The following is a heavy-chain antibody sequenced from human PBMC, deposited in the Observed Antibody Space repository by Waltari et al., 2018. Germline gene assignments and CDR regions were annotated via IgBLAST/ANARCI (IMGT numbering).Heavy chain of an antibody. J-gene: IGHJ4*02. CDR3: ARVEPEDYGGNSGFDY. Sequence: QVQLQESGPGLVKPSETLSLTCTVSGGSISSYYWSWIRQPPGKGLEWIGYIHYSGSTHYNPSLKSRVTISVDTSKNQFSLKLSSVTAADTAVYYCARVEPEDYGGNSGFDYWGQGTLVTVSS. V-gene: IGHV4-59*01. D-gene: IGHD4-17*01. CDR2: IHYSGST. CDR1: GGSISSYY.